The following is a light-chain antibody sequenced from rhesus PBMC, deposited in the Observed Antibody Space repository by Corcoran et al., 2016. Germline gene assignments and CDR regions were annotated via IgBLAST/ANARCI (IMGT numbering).Light chain of an antibody. J-gene: IGKJ3*01. V-gene: IGKV1-22*01. CDR2: KAA. CDR3: QQYSSSPFT. CDR1: QSISSW. Sequence: DIQMTQSPSSLSASVGDTVTITCRASQSISSWLAWYQQKPGKAPKPLIYKAASLRSGGPLRFSGSGSGTEFTLTISSLQSEDFATYYCQQYSSSPFTFGPGTKLDIK.